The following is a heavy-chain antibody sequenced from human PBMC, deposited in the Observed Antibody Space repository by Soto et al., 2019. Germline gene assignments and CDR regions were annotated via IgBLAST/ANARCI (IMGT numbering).Heavy chain of an antibody. V-gene: IGHV1-46*01. CDR3: ATEGDPRLYAATVFDY. Sequence: QVRLVQSGAEVKKPGASVKISCETSGYTFTKFHLHWVRQAPGQGLEWVGRINPAGGAANYAQPFQGRVSVTTDTSTSTVYMKLSNLRSEDTAVYYWATEGDPRLYAATVFDYWGQGTLLSVSS. D-gene: IGHD2-21*01. CDR2: INPAGGAA. J-gene: IGHJ4*02. CDR1: GYTFTKFH.